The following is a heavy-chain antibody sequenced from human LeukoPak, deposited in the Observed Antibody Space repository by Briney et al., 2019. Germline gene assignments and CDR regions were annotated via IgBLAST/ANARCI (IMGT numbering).Heavy chain of an antibody. CDR2: ISGSGGST. CDR1: GFTFSSYA. CDR3: VRAIAASY. D-gene: IGHD6-13*01. V-gene: IGHV3-23*01. Sequence: GGSLRLSCAASGFTFSSYAMSWVRQAPGKGLEWVSAISGSGGSTYYADSVKGRFTISRDNAKNSLYLQMNSPRAEDTAVYYCVRAIAASYWGQGTLVTVSS. J-gene: IGHJ4*02.